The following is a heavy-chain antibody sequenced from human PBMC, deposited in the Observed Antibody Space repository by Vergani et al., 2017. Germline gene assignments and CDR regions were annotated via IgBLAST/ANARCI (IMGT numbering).Heavy chain of an antibody. Sequence: QVQLQQWGAGLLKPSETLSLTCAVYGGSFSGYYWSWIRQPPGKGLEWIGEITHSGSTNYNPSLKSRVTISVDTSKNQFSLKLSSVTAADTAVYYCARGGGFDAFDIWGQGTMVTVSS. CDR1: GGSFSGYY. J-gene: IGHJ3*02. CDR2: ITHSGST. V-gene: IGHV4-34*01. CDR3: ARGGGFDAFDI.